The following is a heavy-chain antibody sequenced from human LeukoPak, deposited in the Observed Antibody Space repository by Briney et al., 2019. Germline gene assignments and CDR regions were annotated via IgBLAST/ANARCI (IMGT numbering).Heavy chain of an antibody. Sequence: GGSLRLSCADSGFTVSSNYMSWVRQAPGKGLEWVSVIYSGGSTYYADSVKGRFTISRDNSKNTLYLQMNSLRAEDTAVYYCARGAYSSSWYSGIYFDYWGQGTLVTVSS. CDR2: IYSGGST. J-gene: IGHJ4*02. CDR3: ARGAYSSSWYSGIYFDY. D-gene: IGHD6-13*01. CDR1: GFTVSSNY. V-gene: IGHV3-53*01.